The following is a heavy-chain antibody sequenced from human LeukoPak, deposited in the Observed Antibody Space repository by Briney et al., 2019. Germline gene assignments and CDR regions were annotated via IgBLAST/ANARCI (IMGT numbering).Heavy chain of an antibody. Sequence: GGSLRLSCAASGFTFSSYAMHWVRQAPGKGLEYVSAISSNGGSTYYANSVKGRFTISRDNSKNTLYLQMGSLRAEDMAVYYCARQDDYGDYGIENWGQGTLVTVSS. J-gene: IGHJ1*01. CDR2: ISSNGGST. CDR1: GFTFSSYA. CDR3: ARQDDYGDYGIEN. V-gene: IGHV3-64*01. D-gene: IGHD4-17*01.